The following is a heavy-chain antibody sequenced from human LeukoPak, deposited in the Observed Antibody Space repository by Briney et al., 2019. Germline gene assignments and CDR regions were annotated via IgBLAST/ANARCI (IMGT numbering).Heavy chain of an antibody. CDR2: IYYSGST. CDR1: GGSIRSSSYY. J-gene: IGHJ4*02. CDR3: ARQIRPNYDFWSGFNASPYYFDY. V-gene: IGHV4-39*01. D-gene: IGHD3-3*01. Sequence: SETLSLTCTVSGGSIRSSSYYWGWIRQPPGKGLEWIGSIYYSGSTYYNPSLKSRVTISVDTSKYQFSLKLSSVTAADTAVYYCARQIRPNYDFWSGFNASPYYFDYWGQGTLVTVSS.